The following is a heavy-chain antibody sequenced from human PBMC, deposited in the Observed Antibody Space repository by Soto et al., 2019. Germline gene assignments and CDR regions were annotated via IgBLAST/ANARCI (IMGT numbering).Heavy chain of an antibody. J-gene: IGHJ6*02. CDR2: INADNGNT. CDR3: ARTVGYYYGMDV. V-gene: IGHV1-18*01. Sequence: ASVKVSCKASGYTFTSYGISWVRQAPGQRLEWMGWINADNGNTNYSQKFQGRVTITRDTSASTAYMELSSLRSEDTAVYYCARTVGYYYGMDVWGQGTTVTVSS. D-gene: IGHD4-17*01. CDR1: GYTFTSYG.